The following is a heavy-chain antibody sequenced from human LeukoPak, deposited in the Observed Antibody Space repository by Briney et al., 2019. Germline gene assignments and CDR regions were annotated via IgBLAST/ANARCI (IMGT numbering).Heavy chain of an antibody. V-gene: IGHV3-53*01. CDR3: ARLQGYSLGYQYFYYMDV. CDR2: VYSGITT. CDR1: GFIVGDTH. D-gene: IGHD5-18*01. J-gene: IGHJ6*03. Sequence: GGSLRLSCAGSGFIVGDTHMTWVRQAPGKGLEWVSLVYSGITTHYVDSVKGRFSISRDHSNNILYLQMNTLRAEDTAVYYCARLQGYSLGYQYFYYMDVWGTGTTVTVSS.